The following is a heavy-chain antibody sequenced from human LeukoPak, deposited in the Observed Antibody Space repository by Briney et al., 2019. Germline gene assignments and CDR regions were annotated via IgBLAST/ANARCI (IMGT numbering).Heavy chain of an antibody. J-gene: IGHJ5*02. CDR3: VRGVGVSRFNYLDP. CDR2: IWYDGSNK. D-gene: IGHD1-7*01. Sequence: GRSLTLSCAASGFTFSSFGMHWVRQAPGKGLEWVAVIWYDGSNKYYVDSVKGRFTISRDNSKNTLYLQMNSLRDDDTAVYYCVRGVGVSRFNYLDPWGQGTLVIVSS. V-gene: IGHV3-33*01. CDR1: GFTFSSFG.